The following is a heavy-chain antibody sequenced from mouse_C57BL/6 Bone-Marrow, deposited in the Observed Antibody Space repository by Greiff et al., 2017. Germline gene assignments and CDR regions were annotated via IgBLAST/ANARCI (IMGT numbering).Heavy chain of an antibody. CDR3: ARDDYGRTNWYFDV. Sequence: EVMLVESGGGLVQPGGSLSLSCAASGFTFTDYYMSWVRQPPGKALEWLGFIRNKANGYTTEYSASVKGRFTISRDNSQSILYLQMNALRAEDSATYCCARDDYGRTNWYFDVWGTGTTVTVSS. CDR2: IRNKANGYTT. D-gene: IGHD1-1*01. V-gene: IGHV7-3*01. J-gene: IGHJ1*03. CDR1: GFTFTDYY.